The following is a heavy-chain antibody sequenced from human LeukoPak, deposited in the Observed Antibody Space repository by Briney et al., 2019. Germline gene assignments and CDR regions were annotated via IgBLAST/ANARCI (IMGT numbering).Heavy chain of an antibody. CDR1: GFTFTSSA. Sequence: ASVKVSCKASGFTFTSSAMHWVRQARGQRLEWIGWIVVSSGNTNYAQKFQERVTITRDMSTSTAYMELSSLRSEDTAVYYCAATGDYDSSGYYDYWDQGTLVTVSS. J-gene: IGHJ4*02. CDR2: IVVSSGNT. CDR3: AATGDYDSSGYYDY. D-gene: IGHD3-22*01. V-gene: IGHV1-58*02.